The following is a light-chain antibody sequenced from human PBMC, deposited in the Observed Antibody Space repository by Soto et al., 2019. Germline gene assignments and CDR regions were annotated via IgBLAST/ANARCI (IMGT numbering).Light chain of an antibody. V-gene: IGKV3-15*01. CDR3: QQYFRWWT. Sequence: EIMMTQSPANVSVFPGESATLSCRASQSIGRDLAWYQQKAGQVPRLLIYGASIRATGIPARFSGGGSGTEFTLTISSLQSDDFAVYYCQQYFRWWTFGQGTKV. CDR1: QSIGRD. CDR2: GAS. J-gene: IGKJ1*01.